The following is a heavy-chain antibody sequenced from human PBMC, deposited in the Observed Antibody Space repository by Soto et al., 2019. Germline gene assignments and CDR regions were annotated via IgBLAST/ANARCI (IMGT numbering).Heavy chain of an antibody. Sequence: EVHLLESGGDLVQPGGSLRLSCAASGFTFSSYVMSWVRQAPGKGLEWVSGISGSGGATYYADSVKGRFTISRDNSKSTMYLQMNSLRAEDTAIYYCAKDHYNSGWYYFDYWGQGTLVTVSS. J-gene: IGHJ4*02. CDR1: GFTFSSYV. CDR2: ISGSGGAT. CDR3: AKDHYNSGWYYFDY. V-gene: IGHV3-23*01. D-gene: IGHD6-19*01.